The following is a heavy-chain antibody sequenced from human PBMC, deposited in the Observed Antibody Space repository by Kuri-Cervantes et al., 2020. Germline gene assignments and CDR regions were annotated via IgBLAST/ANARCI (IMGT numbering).Heavy chain of an antibody. J-gene: IGHJ6*02. Sequence: SETLSLTCTVSGGSISSYYWSWIRQPAGKGLEWIGRIYTSGSTNYNPSLKSRVTISVDTSKNQFSRKLSSVTAADTAVYYCARLYCSNTSCHYYYYYGMDVWAQGTTATFPS. D-gene: IGHD2-2*01. CDR2: IYTSGST. V-gene: IGHV4-4*07. CDR1: GGSISSYY. CDR3: ARLYCSNTSCHYYYYYGMDV.